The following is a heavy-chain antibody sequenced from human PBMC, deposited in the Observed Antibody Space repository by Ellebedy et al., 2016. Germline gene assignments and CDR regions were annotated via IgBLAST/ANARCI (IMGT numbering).Heavy chain of an antibody. CDR3: ASTQTGTPHY. D-gene: IGHD1-1*01. Sequence: GGSLRLXCTASGFTFSTYSMNWVRQAPGKGLEWVSYISGSSSYIYYADSVKGRFTISRDNAKNSLYLQMNSLRAEDTAVYYCASTQTGTPHYWGQGTLVTVSS. J-gene: IGHJ4*02. CDR2: ISGSSSYI. CDR1: GFTFSTYS. V-gene: IGHV3-21*05.